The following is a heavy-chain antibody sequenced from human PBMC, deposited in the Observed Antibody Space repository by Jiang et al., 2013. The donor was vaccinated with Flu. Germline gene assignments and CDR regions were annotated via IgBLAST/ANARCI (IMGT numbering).Heavy chain of an antibody. CDR2: IYPGDSDT. Sequence: CGAEVKKPGESLKISCKGSGYSFTSYWIGWVRQMPGKGLEWMGIIYPGDSDTRYSPSFQGQVTISADKSISTAYLQWSSLKASDTAMYYCARNPYCGGDCFEPADYVGPGTLVHRLL. D-gene: IGHD2-21*02. CDR1: GYSFTSYW. J-gene: IGHJ4*03. V-gene: IGHV5-51*01. CDR3: ARNPYCGGDCFEPADY.